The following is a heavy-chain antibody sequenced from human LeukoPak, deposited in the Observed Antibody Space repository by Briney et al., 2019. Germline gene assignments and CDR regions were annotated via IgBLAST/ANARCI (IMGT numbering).Heavy chain of an antibody. CDR2: ISGSGNWT. D-gene: IGHD3-16*01. CDR3: AKDRRYGGINWFDP. Sequence: GGSLRLSCAASGFTFSNYAMSWVRQAPGKGLEWLSDISGSGNWTYYADSVKGRFTISRDNSKNTQHLQMNSLRAEDTAVYYCAKDRRYGGINWFDPWGQGTLVTVSS. J-gene: IGHJ5*02. V-gene: IGHV3-23*01. CDR1: GFTFSNYA.